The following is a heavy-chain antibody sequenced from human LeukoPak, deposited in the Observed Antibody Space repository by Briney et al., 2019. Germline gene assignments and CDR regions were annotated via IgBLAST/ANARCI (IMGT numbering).Heavy chain of an antibody. CDR3: AGTAYCGGDCYSFDY. CDR2: TRNKANSYTT. J-gene: IGHJ4*02. Sequence: PGGSLRLSCAASGFTFSDHYMDWVRQAPGKGLEWVGRTRNKANSYTTEYAAFVKGRFTISRDDSKNSLYLQMNSLKTEDTAVYYCAGTAYCGGDCYSFDYWGQGTLVTVSS. CDR1: GFTFSDHY. D-gene: IGHD2-21*02. V-gene: IGHV3-72*01.